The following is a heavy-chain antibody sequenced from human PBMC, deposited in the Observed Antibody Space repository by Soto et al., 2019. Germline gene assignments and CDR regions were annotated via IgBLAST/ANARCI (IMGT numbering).Heavy chain of an antibody. CDR1: GGSFTGYY. CDR3: ARSLRKEVVDRQRPSYFYYMDV. D-gene: IGHD3-22*01. J-gene: IGHJ6*03. V-gene: IGHV4-34*01. CDR2: INHSGRT. Sequence: QVQLQQWGAGLLKPSETLSLTCVVSGGSFTGYYWNWIRQSPGKGLEWMGEINHSGRTRYNPSLKSRGTISIDMSKNQLSLQLTSVTAADTAMYFCARSLRKEVVDRQRPSYFYYMDVWGKGTTVAVSS.